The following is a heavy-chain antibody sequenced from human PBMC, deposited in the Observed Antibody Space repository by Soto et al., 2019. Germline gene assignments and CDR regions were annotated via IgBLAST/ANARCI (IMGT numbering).Heavy chain of an antibody. V-gene: IGHV3-23*01. CDR1: GFTFSSYA. CDR2: ISGGGNST. CDR3: AKDSNKYSSSLRGRYFDY. Sequence: PGGSLRLSCAASGFTFSSYAMTWVRQAPGKGLEWVSAISGGGNSTYYADSVKGRFTISRDNSKNTLLLQMNSLGAEDTAVYYCAKDSNKYSSSLRGRYFDYWGQGIGVTVSS. D-gene: IGHD4-4*01. J-gene: IGHJ4*02.